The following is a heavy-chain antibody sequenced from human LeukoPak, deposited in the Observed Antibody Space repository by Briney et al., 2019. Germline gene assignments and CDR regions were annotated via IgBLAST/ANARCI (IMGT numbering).Heavy chain of an antibody. CDR1: GGSISIYY. V-gene: IGHV4-4*07. Sequence: SETLSLTCTVSGGSISIYYWNWIRQPAGKGLEWIGRIYTNENTFFNPSLKSRVTMSVDTSKNQFSLQLTSVTAADAAVYYCARSSDSSGYYGGGIIDYWGQGTLVTVSS. J-gene: IGHJ4*02. CDR3: ARSSDSSGYYGGGIIDY. CDR2: IYTNENT. D-gene: IGHD6-19*01.